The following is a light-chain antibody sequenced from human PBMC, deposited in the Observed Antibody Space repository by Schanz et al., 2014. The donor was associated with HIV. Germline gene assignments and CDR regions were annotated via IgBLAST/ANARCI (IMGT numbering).Light chain of an antibody. V-gene: IGKV1-39*01. Sequence: DIQMTQSPSTLSASVGDRVTLTCRASQSISISLNWYQQKPGKAPRLLIYATSLLHTGVPSRFSGSGSGTHFTLTITSLQFDDFATYYCQQSYSATPYTFGQGTRLE. CDR3: QQSYSATPYT. CDR2: ATS. CDR1: QSISIS. J-gene: IGKJ5*01.